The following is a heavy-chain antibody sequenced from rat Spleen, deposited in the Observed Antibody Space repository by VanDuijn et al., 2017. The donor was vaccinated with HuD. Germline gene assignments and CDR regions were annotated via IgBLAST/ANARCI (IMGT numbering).Heavy chain of an antibody. J-gene: IGHJ4*01. CDR3: TRDGAYNSGYVKVMDA. V-gene: IGHV2-47*01. D-gene: IGHD4-3*01. Sequence: QVQLKESGPGLVQPSQTLPLTCTVSGLSLTSNSVSWIRQPPGKGLEWMGVIWSNGGTDYNSAIKSRLSISRDTSKNQVFLKMNSLQTDDTGTYYCTRDGAYNSGYVKVMDAWGQGASVTVSS. CDR1: GLSLTSNS. CDR2: IWSNGGT.